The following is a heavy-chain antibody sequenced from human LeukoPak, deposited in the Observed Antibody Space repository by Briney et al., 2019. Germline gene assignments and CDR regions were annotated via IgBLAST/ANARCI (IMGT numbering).Heavy chain of an antibody. Sequence: SETLSLTCAVSTHSFSSHFWTWIRQSPGKGLEWIGYISYIGSTNYNPSLKSRVTISIDTSKNQFSLTLRSVTAADTAVYYCERDLVTVTKGFDFWGQGTMVSVSS. D-gene: IGHD4-17*01. CDR1: THSFSSHF. CDR2: ISYIGST. CDR3: ERDLVTVTKGFDF. V-gene: IGHV4-59*11. J-gene: IGHJ3*01.